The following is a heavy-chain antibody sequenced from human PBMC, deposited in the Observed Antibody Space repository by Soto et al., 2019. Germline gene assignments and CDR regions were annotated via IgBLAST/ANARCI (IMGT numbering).Heavy chain of an antibody. CDR1: GDTVSSNSVA. J-gene: IGHJ6*02. V-gene: IGHV6-1*01. CDR3: ARSEEDSDYYYYGMDV. CDR2: TYYRSRWYS. Sequence: SQTLSLTCVGSGDTVSSNSVAWNWVRQSPSRGLEWLGRTYYRSRWYSDYAVSVRSRIDINADTSKNQVSLQLNSVTPEDTAVYYCARSEEDSDYYYYGMDVSGQGSTV. D-gene: IGHD2-15*01.